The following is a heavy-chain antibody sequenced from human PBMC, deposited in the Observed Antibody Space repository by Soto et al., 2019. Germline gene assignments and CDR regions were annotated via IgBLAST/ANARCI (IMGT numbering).Heavy chain of an antibody. V-gene: IGHV1-46*01. D-gene: IGHD7-27*01. CDR1: GYTFIDYY. CDR2: IDPSGGST. J-gene: IGHJ4*02. CDR3: ARSHNWGLAQK. Sequence: QVQLVQSGAEGMKSGASAKASCKASGYTFIDYYMHWVRQAPGQGLELMAIIDPSGGSTYYTQKFHGRITMTRDTSTSTAYMEVSSLRSEDTAVYYCARSHNWGLAQKWGQGTRVTVSS.